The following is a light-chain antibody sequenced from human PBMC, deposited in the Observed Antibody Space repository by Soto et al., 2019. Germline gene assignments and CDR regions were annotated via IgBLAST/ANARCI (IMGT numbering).Light chain of an antibody. CDR3: SSYTSSTTLYV. Sequence: QSALAQPASVSGSPGQSITISCTGASSDVGNYNYVSWYQQHPGKAPKLIIYDVSNRPSGASNRFSGSKSGNTASLTISGLQAEDEADYYCSSYTSSTTLYVFGTGTKVTVL. CDR1: SSDVGNYNY. J-gene: IGLJ1*01. V-gene: IGLV2-14*03. CDR2: DVS.